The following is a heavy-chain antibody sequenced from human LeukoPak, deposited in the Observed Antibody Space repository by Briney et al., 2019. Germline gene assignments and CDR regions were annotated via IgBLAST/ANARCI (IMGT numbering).Heavy chain of an antibody. J-gene: IGHJ5*02. CDR1: GGSISSHY. D-gene: IGHD4-11*01. CDR3: ASDVDYMGWFDP. CDR2: IYYSGST. Sequence: SETLSLTCTVSGGSISSHYWTWIRQPPGKGLEWIGHIYYSGSTNYNPSLKSRVTISVDTSKNQFSLKLSSVTAADTAVYYCASDVDYMGWFDPWGQGTLVTVSS. V-gene: IGHV4-59*11.